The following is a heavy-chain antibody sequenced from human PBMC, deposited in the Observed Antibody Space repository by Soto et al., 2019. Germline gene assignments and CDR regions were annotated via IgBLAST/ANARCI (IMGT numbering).Heavy chain of an antibody. CDR2: IHSDGSST. V-gene: IGHV3-74*01. Sequence: DVQLVESGGGSVQPGGSLSLSCAATGFTFSYYWMHWVRQAPGKGLVWVSRIHSDGSSTTDADSVNGRFTISRENAKNTLYLQMSGLRAEDTAVYCCARGQWGAFDLWGQRTMVTVAA. CDR3: ARGQWGAFDL. D-gene: IGHD1-26*01. CDR1: GFTFSYYW. J-gene: IGHJ3*01.